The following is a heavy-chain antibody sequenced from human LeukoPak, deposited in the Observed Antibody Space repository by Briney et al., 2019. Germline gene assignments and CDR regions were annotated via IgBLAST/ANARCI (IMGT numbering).Heavy chain of an antibody. D-gene: IGHD3-10*01. CDR2: IYHSGRT. Sequence: PSETLSLTCTVSGYSISSGYYWGWIRQPPGQGLEWIGSIYHSGRTFYNPSLKSRVTISLDTSRNQFSLKLNSVTAADTAVYYCAKSNGYGLVDIWGQGTMVTVSS. J-gene: IGHJ3*02. V-gene: IGHV4-38-2*02. CDR3: AKSNGYGLVDI. CDR1: GYSISSGYY.